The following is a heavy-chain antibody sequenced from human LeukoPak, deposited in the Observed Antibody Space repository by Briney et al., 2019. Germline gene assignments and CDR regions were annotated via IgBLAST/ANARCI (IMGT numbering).Heavy chain of an antibody. CDR3: ARGQWQQLVQGYYYYYGMDV. CDR2: INHSGST. CDR1: GGSFSGYY. Sequence: PSETLSLTCAVYGGSFSGYYWSWIRQPPGKGLEWIGEINHSGSTNYNPSLKSRVTISVDTSKNQFSLKLSSVTAADTAVYYCARGQWQQLVQGYYYYYGMDVWGQGTTVTVSS. V-gene: IGHV4-34*01. D-gene: IGHD6-13*01. J-gene: IGHJ6*02.